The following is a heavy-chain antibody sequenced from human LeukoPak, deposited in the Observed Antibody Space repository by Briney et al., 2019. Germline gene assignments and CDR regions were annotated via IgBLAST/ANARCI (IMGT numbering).Heavy chain of an antibody. CDR2: ISGSGGST. D-gene: IGHD2-2*03. V-gene: IGHV3-23*01. Sequence: GGSLRLSCAASGFTFSRYAMRWVRQAPGKGLEWVSVISGSGGSTYYADSVKGRFTISRDNSKNTLYLQMNSLRAEDTAVYYCAKDYLDIVVVPDALDAFVIRRQRTMVTVSS. CDR1: GFTFSRYA. CDR3: AKDYLDIVVVPDALDAFVI. J-gene: IGHJ3*02.